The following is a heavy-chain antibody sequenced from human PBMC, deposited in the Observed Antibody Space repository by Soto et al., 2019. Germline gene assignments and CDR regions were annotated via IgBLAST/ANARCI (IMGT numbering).Heavy chain of an antibody. CDR3: AKNGQPPYYYYGLDV. J-gene: IGHJ6*02. CDR1: GYTFTRHG. CDR2: IGGYNGDT. D-gene: IGHD2-8*01. V-gene: IGHV1-18*01. Sequence: ASVKVSCKASGYTFTRHGISWVRQAPGQGLEWMGWIGGYNGDTNYAQKFQGRVSMTIDTSTTTAYMELRSLTSDDTAVYYCAKNGQPPYYYYGLDVWGQGTKVTVSS.